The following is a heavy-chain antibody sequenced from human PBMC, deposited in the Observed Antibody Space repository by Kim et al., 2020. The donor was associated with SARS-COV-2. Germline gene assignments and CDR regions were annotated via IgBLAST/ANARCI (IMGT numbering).Heavy chain of an antibody. Sequence: SRVTISVDTSKNQFSLKLSSVTAADTAVYYCARSLITKIVVVPSVLAFDIWGQGTMVTVSS. V-gene: IGHV4-31*02. J-gene: IGHJ3*02. D-gene: IGHD3-22*01. CDR3: ARSLITKIVVVPSVLAFDI.